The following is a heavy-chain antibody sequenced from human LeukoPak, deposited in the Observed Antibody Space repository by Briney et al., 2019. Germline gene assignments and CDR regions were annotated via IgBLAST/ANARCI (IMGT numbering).Heavy chain of an antibody. D-gene: IGHD1-26*01. CDR1: GGSINSYY. J-gene: IGHJ4*02. CDR3: ARIGGTYYGYYFDY. V-gene: IGHV4-4*07. CDR2: IYTSGST. Sequence: SETLSLTRTVSGGSINSYYWSWIRQPAGKGLEWIGRIYTSGSTNYNPSLKSRVTMSVDTSKNQFSLKLSSVTAADTAVYYCARIGGTYYGYYFDYWGQGTLVTVSS.